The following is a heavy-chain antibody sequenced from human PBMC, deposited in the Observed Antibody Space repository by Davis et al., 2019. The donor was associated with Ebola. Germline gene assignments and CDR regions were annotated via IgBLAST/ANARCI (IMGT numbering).Heavy chain of an antibody. J-gene: IGHJ6*02. CDR3: ARDRTTTVTTDYYYYYGMDV. CDR1: GYTFTGYY. CDR2: INPNSGGT. Sequence: ASVKVSCKASGYTFTGYYMHWVRQAPGQGLEWMGWINPNSGGTNYAQKFQGWVTMTRDTSISTAYMELSRLRSDDTAVYYCARDRTTTVTTDYYYYYGMDVWGQGTTVTVSS. V-gene: IGHV1-2*04. D-gene: IGHD4-17*01.